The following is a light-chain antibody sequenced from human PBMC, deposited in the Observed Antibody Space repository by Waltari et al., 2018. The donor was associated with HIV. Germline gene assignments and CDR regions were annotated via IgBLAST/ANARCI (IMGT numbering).Light chain of an antibody. J-gene: IGKJ2*01. CDR3: QQYNHWPPYT. V-gene: IGKV3-15*01. CDR1: QCINSH. Sequence: EVVMTQSPATLSVSLGARATLSCRASQCINSHLAWYQHKPGQAPRLLFYGASTRATGVPARFSGSGSGTDFTRTISGLQSEDVAVYYCQQYNHWPPYTFGQGTKLEIK. CDR2: GAS.